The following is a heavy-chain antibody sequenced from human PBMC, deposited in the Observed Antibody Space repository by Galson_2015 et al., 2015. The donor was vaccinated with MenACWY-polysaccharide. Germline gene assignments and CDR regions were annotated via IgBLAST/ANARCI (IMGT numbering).Heavy chain of an antibody. D-gene: IGHD3-10*01. CDR3: AGIGGMNRGNYYNFGWFDS. J-gene: IGHJ5*01. Sequence: ETLSLTCTVSGGSMSLYHWTWIRQSPGKGLEWIGWIHYSGDTKYSPSLTSRATLFVDTSENQFSLRLTSVTTADTAIYYCAGIGGMNRGNYYNFGWFDSWGQGTLVTVSS. CDR2: IHYSGDT. V-gene: IGHV4-59*01. CDR1: GGSMSLYH.